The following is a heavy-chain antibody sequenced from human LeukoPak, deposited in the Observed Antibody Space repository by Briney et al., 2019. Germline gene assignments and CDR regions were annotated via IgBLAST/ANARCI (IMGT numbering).Heavy chain of an antibody. J-gene: IGHJ3*02. CDR3: SAMNIVVVPAAPDI. CDR2: IYSGGST. CDR1: GFTVSSNY. D-gene: IGHD2-2*01. Sequence: GGSLRLSCAASGFTVSSNYMSWVRQAPGKGLEEVSVIYSGGSTYYSDSVKGRFTISRDNSKNTLYLQMNSLRAEDTAVYYCSAMNIVVVPAAPDIWGQGTMVTVSS. V-gene: IGHV3-53*01.